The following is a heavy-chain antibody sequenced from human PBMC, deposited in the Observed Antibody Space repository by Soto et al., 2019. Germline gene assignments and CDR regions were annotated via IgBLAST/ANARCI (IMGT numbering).Heavy chain of an antibody. CDR2: VSSSGNT. V-gene: IGHV4-4*07. Sequence: SKTLSLTCTVSGDSLGNYYWFWIRQPVGKGLEWIGRVSSSGNTNANPTLNSRATMSIDTSKNQFSLRLRSVTAADTAVYYCARADYEILTGSYAMDVWGQGTTVTASS. J-gene: IGHJ6*02. CDR3: ARADYEILTGSYAMDV. CDR1: GDSLGNYY. D-gene: IGHD3-9*01.